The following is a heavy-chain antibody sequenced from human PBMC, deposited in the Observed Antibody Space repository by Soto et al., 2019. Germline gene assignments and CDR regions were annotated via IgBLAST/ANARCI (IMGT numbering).Heavy chain of an antibody. CDR3: ARVRVRFLEWLGSEG. V-gene: IGHV1-69*12. D-gene: IGHD3-3*01. CDR2: IIPIFGTA. Sequence: QVQLVQSGAEVKKPGSSVKVSCKASGGTFSSYAISWVRQAPGQGLEWMGGIIPIFGTANYAQKFQGRVTITADESTSTAYMELSSLGSEDTAVHYCARVRVRFLEWLGSEGWGQGTLVTVSS. J-gene: IGHJ4*02. CDR1: GGTFSSYA.